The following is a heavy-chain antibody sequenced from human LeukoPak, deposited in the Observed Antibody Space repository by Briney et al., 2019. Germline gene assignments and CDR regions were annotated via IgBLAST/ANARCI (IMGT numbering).Heavy chain of an antibody. J-gene: IGHJ4*02. CDR3: ATFPTTKIDY. Sequence: PGGSLRLSCAVSGFTFSESWMSWLRQAPGKGLEWVANIKPDGSEEYYVDSVKGRFSISRDNAQNTLYLQMNSLRVGDTAMYYCATFPTTKIDYWGQGTLVTVSS. D-gene: IGHD1-26*01. V-gene: IGHV3-7*03. CDR2: IKPDGSEE. CDR1: GFTFSESW.